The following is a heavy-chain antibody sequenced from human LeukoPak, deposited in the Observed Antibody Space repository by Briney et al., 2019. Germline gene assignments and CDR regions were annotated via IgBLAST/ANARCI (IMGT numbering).Heavy chain of an antibody. V-gene: IGHV3-53*01. Sequence: GGSLRLSCAASGFTVSSNSMSWVRQAPGKGLEWVSVIYSGGNTFDADSVKGRFTISRDNSKNTLYLQMNSLRAEDTAVYYCRIAAAGTSWGQGTRVTVSS. D-gene: IGHD6-13*01. J-gene: IGHJ1*01. CDR3: RIAAAGTS. CDR2: IYSGGNT. CDR1: GFTVSSNS.